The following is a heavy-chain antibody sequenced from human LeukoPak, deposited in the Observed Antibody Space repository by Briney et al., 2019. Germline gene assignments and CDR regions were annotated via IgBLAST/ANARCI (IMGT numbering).Heavy chain of an antibody. V-gene: IGHV3-49*03. Sequence: GRSLRLSCTASGFTSGDYAMSWFRQAPGKGLEWVGFIRSKAYGGTTEYAASVKGRFTISRDDSKSIAYLQMNSLKTEDTAVYYCTRDYYDSSGYYLSAYWGQGTLVTVSS. J-gene: IGHJ4*02. CDR2: IRSKAYGGTT. D-gene: IGHD3-22*01. CDR1: GFTSGDYA. CDR3: TRDYYDSSGYYLSAY.